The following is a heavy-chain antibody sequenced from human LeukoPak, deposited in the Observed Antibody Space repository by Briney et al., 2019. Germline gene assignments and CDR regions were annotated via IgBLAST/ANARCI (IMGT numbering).Heavy chain of an antibody. Sequence: GGSLRLPCVASGFTFGKYWMSWVRQAPGKGLEWVANIKLDGSEKNYVDSVKGRFTISRDNTKNSLYLQMNSLRVEDTAVFYCARDQYDTWSRRGNFDSWGQGTLVIVSS. CDR3: ARDQYDTWSRRGNFDS. CDR1: GFTFGKYW. D-gene: IGHD3-3*01. V-gene: IGHV3-7*03. J-gene: IGHJ4*02. CDR2: IKLDGSEK.